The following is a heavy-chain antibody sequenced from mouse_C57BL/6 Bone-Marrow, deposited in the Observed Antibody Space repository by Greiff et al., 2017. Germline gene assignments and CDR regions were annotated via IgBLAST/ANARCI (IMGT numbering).Heavy chain of an antibody. D-gene: IGHD1-1*01. Sequence: EVKLVESGGGLVKPGGSLKLSCAASGFTFSSYTMSWVRQTPEKRLQWVAAISGGGGNTYYPDSVKGRFTISRDNDTNILYLQMSSLRSEDTALYSCSRQVNTGIATKYFDVWGTGTTVTVSS. CDR2: ISGGGGNT. CDR3: SRQVNTGIATKYFDV. J-gene: IGHJ1*03. V-gene: IGHV5-9*01. CDR1: GFTFSSYT.